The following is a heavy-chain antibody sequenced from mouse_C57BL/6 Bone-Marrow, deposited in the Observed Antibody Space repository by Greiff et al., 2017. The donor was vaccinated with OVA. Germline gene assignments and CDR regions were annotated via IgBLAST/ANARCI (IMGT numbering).Heavy chain of an antibody. J-gene: IGHJ3*01. D-gene: IGHD2-4*01. Sequence: VQLKESGPELVKPGASVKISCKASGYSFTDYNMNWVKQSNGKSLEWIGVINPNYGTTSYNQKFKGKATLTVDQSSSPAYMQLNSLTSEDSAVYYCATYYDYDGFAYWGQGTLVTVSA. CDR3: ATYYDYDGFAY. V-gene: IGHV1-39*01. CDR2: INPNYGTT. CDR1: GYSFTDYN.